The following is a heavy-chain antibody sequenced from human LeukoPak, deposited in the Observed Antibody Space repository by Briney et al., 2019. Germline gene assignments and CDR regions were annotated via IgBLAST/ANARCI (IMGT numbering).Heavy chain of an antibody. D-gene: IGHD3-22*01. CDR1: GFSFKDTG. CDR3: ARGRYYYDSSFAFDI. CDR2: IKQDGSEK. Sequence: GGSLRLSCAASGFSFKDTGMHWVRQAPGKGLEWVANIKQDGSEKYYVDSVKGRFTISRDNANNSLFLQMNRLRAEDTAVYYCARGRYYYDSSFAFDIWGQGTMVTVSS. V-gene: IGHV3-7*01. J-gene: IGHJ3*02.